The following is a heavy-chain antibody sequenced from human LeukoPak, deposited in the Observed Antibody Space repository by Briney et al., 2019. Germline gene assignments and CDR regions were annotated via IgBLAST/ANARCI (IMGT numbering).Heavy chain of an antibody. CDR3: AKEGTPQVSTWYDL. V-gene: IGHV3-30*18. J-gene: IGHJ5*02. Sequence: PGGSLRLSCAASGFTFSSYGMNWVRQAPGKGLEWVAVISYEGGTQHYADSVKGRFIISRDNPRNTLYLQMNILRTEDTAVYYCAKEGTPQVSTWYDLWGQGTQVIVSS. CDR2: ISYEGGTQ. CDR1: GFTFSSYG. D-gene: IGHD3-10*01.